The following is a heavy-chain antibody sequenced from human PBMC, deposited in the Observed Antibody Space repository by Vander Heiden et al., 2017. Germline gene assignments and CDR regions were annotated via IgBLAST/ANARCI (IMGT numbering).Heavy chain of an antibody. J-gene: IGHJ6*02. CDR3: TTARYGSGSYYYYYGMDV. Sequence: EVQLVESGGGLVKPGGSLRLSCEASGFTFSNACLSWVRQAPGNALAWVGRIKSKTDGGTTDYAAPVKGRFTISRDDSKNTLYLQMNSLKTEDTAVYYCTTARYGSGSYYYYYGMDVWGQGTTVTVSS. D-gene: IGHD3-10*01. CDR2: IKSKTDGGTT. CDR1: GFTFSNAC. V-gene: IGHV3-15*01.